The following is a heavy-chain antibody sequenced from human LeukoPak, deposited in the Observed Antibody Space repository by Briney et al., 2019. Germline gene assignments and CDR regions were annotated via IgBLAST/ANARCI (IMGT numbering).Heavy chain of an antibody. D-gene: IGHD7-27*01. V-gene: IGHV4-59*01. CDR2: IYYSGST. CDR1: GGSISSYY. J-gene: IGHJ2*01. Sequence: SETLSLTCTVSGGSISSYYWSWIRQPAGKGLEWIGYIYYSGSTYYNPSLESRVTISVDTSKNQFSLKLSSVTAADTAVYYCARDFNWARYFDPWGRGTLVTVSS. CDR3: ARDFNWARYFDP.